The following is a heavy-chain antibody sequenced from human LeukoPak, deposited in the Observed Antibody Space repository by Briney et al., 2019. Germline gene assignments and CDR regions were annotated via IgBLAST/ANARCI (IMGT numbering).Heavy chain of an antibody. J-gene: IGHJ4*02. CDR3: VRDGEYSHGIDFDY. CDR1: GFALSSHW. D-gene: IGHD5-18*01. Sequence: GGSLRLSCAASGFALSSHWMTWVRQVPGRGPEWVANVNRDGSETYYLDSVKGRFTISKDNAKNSLYLQMNSLRAEDTAIYYCVRDGEYSHGIDFDYWGQGTLVTVSP. V-gene: IGHV3-7*01. CDR2: VNRDGSET.